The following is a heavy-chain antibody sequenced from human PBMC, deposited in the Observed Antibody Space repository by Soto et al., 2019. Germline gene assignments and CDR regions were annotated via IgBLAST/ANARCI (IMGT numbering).Heavy chain of an antibody. J-gene: IGHJ6*02. D-gene: IGHD6-19*01. CDR3: AREGIAVAGLYYYGMDV. CDR1: GGSVSSGSYY. Sequence: SETLSLTCPVSGGSVSSGSYYWSWIRQPPGKGLEWIGYIYYSGSTNYNPSLKSRVTISVDTSKNQFSLKLSSVTAADTAVYYCAREGIAVAGLYYYGMDVWGQGTTVT. CDR2: IYYSGST. V-gene: IGHV4-61*01.